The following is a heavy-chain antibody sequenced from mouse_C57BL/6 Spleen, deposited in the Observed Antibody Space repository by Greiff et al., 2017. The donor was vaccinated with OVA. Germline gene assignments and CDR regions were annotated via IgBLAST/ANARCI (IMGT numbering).Heavy chain of an antibody. V-gene: IGHV1-80*01. CDR1: GYAFSSYW. CDR3: ARRDSIYFDY. CDR2: IYPGDGDT. J-gene: IGHJ2*01. Sequence: QVHVKQSGAELVKPGASVKISCKASGYAFSSYWMNWVKQRPGKGLEWIGQIYPGDGDTNYNGKFKGKATLTADKSSSTAYMQLSSLTSEDSAVYFCARRDSIYFDYWGQGTTLTVSS. D-gene: IGHD2-10*02.